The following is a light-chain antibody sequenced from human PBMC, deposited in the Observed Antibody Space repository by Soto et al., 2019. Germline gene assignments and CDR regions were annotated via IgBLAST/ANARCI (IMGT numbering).Light chain of an antibody. V-gene: IGLV2-14*01. CDR3: CSYTLRSTLV. CDR2: EVS. CDR1: SSDVGGYQY. J-gene: IGLJ2*01. Sequence: QSALTQPASVSGSPGQSITISCTGTSSDVGGYQYVSWYQQYPGKAPKLVIYEVSNRPSGVSIRFSGSKSGDTASLTISELQAEDEADYYCCSYTLRSTLVFGGGTKLTVL.